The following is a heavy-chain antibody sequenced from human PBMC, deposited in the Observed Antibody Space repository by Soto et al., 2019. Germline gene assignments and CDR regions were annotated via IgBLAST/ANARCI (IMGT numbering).Heavy chain of an antibody. Sequence: EAQLLESGGGLVEPGGSLRLSCAASGFTFRSYAMTWVRQAPGKGLEWVSYTGGGGVSTYYADSVKGRFTSSRDDSKNTLYLQMTSLRAEDTALYYCAKIVGGGSHHDAFDSWGQGTMVTVSS. CDR2: TGGGGVST. CDR3: AKIVGGGSHHDAFDS. CDR1: GFTFRSYA. V-gene: IGHV3-23*01. D-gene: IGHD2-15*01. J-gene: IGHJ3*02.